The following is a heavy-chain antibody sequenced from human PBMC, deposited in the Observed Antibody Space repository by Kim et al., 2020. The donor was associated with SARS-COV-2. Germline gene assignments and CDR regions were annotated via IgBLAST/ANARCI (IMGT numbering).Heavy chain of an antibody. CDR3: AKFSRWGYGDYEGTGDY. J-gene: IGHJ4*02. V-gene: IGHV3-30*18. CDR1: GFTFSSYG. D-gene: IGHD4-17*01. CDR2: ISYDGSYK. Sequence: GGSLRLSCAASGFTFSSYGMHWVRQAPGKGLEWVAVISYDGSYKYYADSVKGRFTISRDHSKNTLYLQMNSLRAEDTAVYYCAKFSRWGYGDYEGTGDYWGQGTLVTVSS.